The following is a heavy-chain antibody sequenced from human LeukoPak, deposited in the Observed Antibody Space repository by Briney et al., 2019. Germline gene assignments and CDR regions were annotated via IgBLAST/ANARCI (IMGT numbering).Heavy chain of an antibody. CDR2: INPNTGNP. D-gene: IGHD3-16*02. J-gene: IGHJ5*01. CDR1: GYTFTNYA. Sequence: ASVKVSCKASGYTFTNYAMNWVRQAPGQGLEWMGWINPNTGNPAYAQGFTGRFVFSLDTSVTTTYLQISGLKAEDTAVYYCARAYQPLGGLSFPDSWGQGTLVTVSS. V-gene: IGHV7-4-1*02. CDR3: ARAYQPLGGLSFPDS.